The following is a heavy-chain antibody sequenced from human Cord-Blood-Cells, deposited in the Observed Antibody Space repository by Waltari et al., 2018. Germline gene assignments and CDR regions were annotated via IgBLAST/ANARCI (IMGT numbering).Heavy chain of an antibody. Sequence: QVQLQESGPGLVKPSETLSLTCTVPGGSISSYYWSWIRQPAGKGLEWIGRIYTSGSTNYNPSLKSRVTMSVDTSKNQFSLKLSSVTAADTAVYYCARAPPQVTTYYYYYYMDVWGKGTTVTVSS. J-gene: IGHJ6*03. CDR2: IYTSGST. V-gene: IGHV4-4*07. CDR1: GGSISSYY. CDR3: ARAPPQVTTYYYYYYMDV.